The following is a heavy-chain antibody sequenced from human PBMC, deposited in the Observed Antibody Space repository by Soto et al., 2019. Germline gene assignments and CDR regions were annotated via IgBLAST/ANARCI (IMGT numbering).Heavy chain of an antibody. CDR1: GGSISSGGYY. J-gene: IGHJ3*02. Sequence: QVQLQESGPGLVKPSQTLSLTCAVSGGSISSGGYYWSWIRQPPGKGLEWIGYIYYSGSTYYNPSLESRVNISVDTSKNLFSLKLSSVTAADTAVYYCARDTPAGYCSSTGCYPDAFDIWGQGTMVPVSS. D-gene: IGHD2-2*03. CDR2: IYYSGST. V-gene: IGHV4-31*11. CDR3: ARDTPAGYCSSTGCYPDAFDI.